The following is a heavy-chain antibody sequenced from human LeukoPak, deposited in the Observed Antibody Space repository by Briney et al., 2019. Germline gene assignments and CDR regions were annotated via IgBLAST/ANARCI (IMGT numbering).Heavy chain of an antibody. CDR1: GGSVSSGSYY. CDR2: IYYSGST. V-gene: IGHV4-61*01. D-gene: IGHD3-10*01. CDR3: ARDCDSYYYYGSGSYSPSGLDY. Sequence: SETLSLTCTVSGGSVSSGSYYWSWIRQPPGKGLEWIGYIYYSGSTNYNPSLKSRVTITVDKSKNQFSLKLSSVTAADTAVYYCARDCDSYYYYGSGSYSPSGLDYWGQGTLVTVSS. J-gene: IGHJ4*02.